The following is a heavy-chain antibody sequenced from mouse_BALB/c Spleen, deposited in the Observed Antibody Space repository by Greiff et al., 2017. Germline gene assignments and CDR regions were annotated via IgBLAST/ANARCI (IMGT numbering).Heavy chain of an antibody. CDR2: IDPENGDT. J-gene: IGHJ3*01. CDR1: GFNIKDYY. Sequence: VQLQQSGAELVRSGASVKLSCTVSGFNIKDYYMHWVKQRPEQGLEWIGWIDPENGDTEYAPKFQGKATMTADTSSNTAYLQLSSLTSEDTAVYYCNAYDYGRGFAYWGQGTLVTVSA. V-gene: IGHV14-4*02. D-gene: IGHD2-4*01. CDR3: NAYDYGRGFAY.